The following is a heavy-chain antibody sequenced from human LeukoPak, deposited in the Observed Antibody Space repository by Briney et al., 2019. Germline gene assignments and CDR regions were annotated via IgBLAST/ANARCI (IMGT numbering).Heavy chain of an antibody. Sequence: AGGSLRLSCAASGFTFSSYSMNWVRQAPWKGLEWVSSISSSSSYIYYADSVKGRFTISRDNAKNSLYLQMNSLRAEDTAVYYCARTKFSWTDFDYWGQGTLVTVSS. CDR2: ISSSSSYI. CDR1: GFTFSSYS. J-gene: IGHJ4*02. V-gene: IGHV3-21*01. CDR3: ARTKFSWTDFDY. D-gene: IGHD6-13*01.